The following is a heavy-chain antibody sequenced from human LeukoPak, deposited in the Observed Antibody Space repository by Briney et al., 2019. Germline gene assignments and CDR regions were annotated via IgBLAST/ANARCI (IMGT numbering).Heavy chain of an antibody. J-gene: IGHJ3*01. CDR2: IRWDGGST. CDR3: AKEGDGYH. Sequence: PGGSLRLSCAASGCTFDDDTMHWGRQAPGKGLEWGSLIRWDGGSTYYADSVKGRFTISRDNSKNSLYLQMNSLRTEDTALYYCAKEGDGYHWGQGTMVTVSS. CDR1: GCTFDDDT. V-gene: IGHV3-43*01. D-gene: IGHD5-24*01.